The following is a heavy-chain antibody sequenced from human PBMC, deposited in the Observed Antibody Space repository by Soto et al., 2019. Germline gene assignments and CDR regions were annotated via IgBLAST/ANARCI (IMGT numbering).Heavy chain of an antibody. CDR2: ITSDTATI. V-gene: IGHV3-48*02. CDR1: GFTFNIYS. Sequence: EVQLVESGGGLVQPGGSLRLSCAASGFTFNIYSMNWVRQAPGKGLEWVSYITSDTATIHYADSVRGRFAISRDNAKNSRYLQMNSLRDEDTAAYYCARSVAGHFDYWGQGPLVAVSS. CDR3: ARSVAGHFDY. J-gene: IGHJ4*02. D-gene: IGHD6-19*01.